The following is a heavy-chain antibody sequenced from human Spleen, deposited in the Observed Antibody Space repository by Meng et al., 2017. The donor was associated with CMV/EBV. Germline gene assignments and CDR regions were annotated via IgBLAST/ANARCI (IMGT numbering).Heavy chain of an antibody. J-gene: IGHJ4*02. D-gene: IGHD5-18*01. V-gene: IGHV1-69*05. CDR1: AGTFSSSA. CDR3: ARCGYSYGYDY. CDR2: IIPIFGTA. Sequence: SCTASAGTFSSSAISWVRQAPGQGLEWMGGIIPIFGTANYAQKFQGRVAITTDESTSTAYMELSSLRSEDTAVYYCARCGYSYGYDYWGQGTLVTVSS.